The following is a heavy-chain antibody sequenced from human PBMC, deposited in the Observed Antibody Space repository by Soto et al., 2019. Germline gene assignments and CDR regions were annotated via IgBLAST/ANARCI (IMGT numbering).Heavy chain of an antibody. CDR1: GFAFSNYA. CDR2: ISHDGSDE. V-gene: IGHV3-30-3*01. J-gene: IGHJ6*01. CDR3: ARSAGLLWFGESSSHGLDV. Sequence: QVQLFESGGGVVQPGRSLRLSCAASGFAFSNYAFHWVRQAPGRGLEWVAVISHDGSDEFYAGSVKGRFIVSRDNSKSTVSLHMNSLSGEDTGIYFCARSAGLLWFGESSSHGLDVWGQWTTVAVSS. D-gene: IGHD3-10*01.